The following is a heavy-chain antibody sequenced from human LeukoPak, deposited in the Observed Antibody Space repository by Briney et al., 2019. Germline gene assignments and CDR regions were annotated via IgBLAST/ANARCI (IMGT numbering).Heavy chain of an antibody. CDR2: ISTSVPT. V-gene: IGHV4-4*07. CDR1: GVSTSSGY. D-gene: IGHD3-10*01. Sequence: SETLSLTCTVSGVSTSSGYWSWIRQPAGKGLEWMGRISTSVPTYYNPSLKSRVTMSLDTSENHVSLPVNSVTAADTAVYYCARGYGSGSYSTWGQGTLVTVSS. J-gene: IGHJ5*02. CDR3: ARGYGSGSYST.